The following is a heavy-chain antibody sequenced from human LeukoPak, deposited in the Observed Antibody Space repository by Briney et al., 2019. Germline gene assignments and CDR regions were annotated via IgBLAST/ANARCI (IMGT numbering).Heavy chain of an antibody. D-gene: IGHD2-2*01. J-gene: IGHJ6*04. CDR1: GFAFSSYE. CDR3: AREISCSSTSCYDDYYYYYGMDV. Sequence: GGSLRLSCAASGFAFSSYEMNWVRQAPGKGLEWVSYISSSGSTIYYADSVKGRFIISRDNAKNSLYLQMNSLRAEDTAVYYCAREISCSSTSCYDDYYYYYGMDVWGKGTTVTVSS. CDR2: ISSSGSTI. V-gene: IGHV3-48*03.